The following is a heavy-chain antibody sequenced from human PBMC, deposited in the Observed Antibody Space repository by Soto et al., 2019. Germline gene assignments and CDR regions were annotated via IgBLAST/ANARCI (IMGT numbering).Heavy chain of an antibody. Sequence: PSETLSLTCTVSGGSISSGDYYWGWIRQPPGKGLEWIGYIYYSGSTYYNPSLKSRVTISVDTSKNQFSLKLSSVTAADTAVYYCARDRGGYSGYPYYYYGMDVWGQGTTVTVSS. CDR3: ARDRGGYSGYPYYYYGMDV. D-gene: IGHD5-12*01. J-gene: IGHJ6*02. CDR2: IYYSGST. V-gene: IGHV4-30-4*01. CDR1: GGSISSGDYY.